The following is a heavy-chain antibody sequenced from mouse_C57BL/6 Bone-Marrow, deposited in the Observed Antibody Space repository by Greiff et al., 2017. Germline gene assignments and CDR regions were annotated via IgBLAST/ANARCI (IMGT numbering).Heavy chain of an antibody. CDR3: ARSGRSWFAY. CDR2: INPGSGGT. CDR1: GYAFTNYL. V-gene: IGHV1-54*01. J-gene: IGHJ3*01. Sequence: QVQLQQSGAELVRPGTSVKVSCKASGYAFTNYLIEWVKQRPGQGLEWIGVINPGSGGTNYNEKFKGKATLTADKSSSTAYMQLSSLTSEDSAVYGCARSGRSWFAYWGQGTLVTVSA. D-gene: IGHD3-1*01.